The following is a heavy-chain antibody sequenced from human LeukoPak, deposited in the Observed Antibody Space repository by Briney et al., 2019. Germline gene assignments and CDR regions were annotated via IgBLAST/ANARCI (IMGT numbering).Heavy chain of an antibody. V-gene: IGHV4-39*01. J-gene: IGHJ5*02. CDR3: ARHTQTTVDWFDP. CDR2: IYYSGST. CDR1: GGSISRTSYY. D-gene: IGHD4-17*01. Sequence: SETLSLTCTVSGGSISRTSYYWGWIRQPPGKGLEWIGSIYYSGSTYYNPSLKSRVTISVDTSKNHFSLKLSSVTAADTAIYFCARHTQTTVDWFDPWGQGTLVTVSS.